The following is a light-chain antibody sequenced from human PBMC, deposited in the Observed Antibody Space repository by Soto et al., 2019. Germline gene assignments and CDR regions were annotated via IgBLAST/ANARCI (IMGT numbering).Light chain of an antibody. Sequence: EIVLTQSPGTLSLSPGERATLSCRTSHDVRSTYLAWYQQKPGQAPRLLIYDASRRATGIPDRFSGWGSGTAFTLTINRLEPDDFAVYYCQQYGSSPFTFGPGTKVDIK. CDR3: QQYGSSPFT. V-gene: IGKV3-20*01. CDR2: DAS. CDR1: HDVRSTY. J-gene: IGKJ3*01.